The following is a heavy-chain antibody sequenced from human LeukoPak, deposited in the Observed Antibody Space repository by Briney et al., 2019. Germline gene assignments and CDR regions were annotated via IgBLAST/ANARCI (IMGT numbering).Heavy chain of an antibody. CDR1: GFTFSSYA. J-gene: IGHJ3*02. D-gene: IGHD1-26*01. V-gene: IGHV3-23*01. CDR3: AKDRLVGATLVDAFDI. Sequence: GGSLRLSCAASGFTFSSYAMSWVRQAPGKGLEWVSAISGSGGSTYYADSVKGRFTLSRDNSKNTLYLKMNSLRAEDTAVYYCAKDRLVGATLVDAFDIWGQGTMVTVSS. CDR2: ISGSGGST.